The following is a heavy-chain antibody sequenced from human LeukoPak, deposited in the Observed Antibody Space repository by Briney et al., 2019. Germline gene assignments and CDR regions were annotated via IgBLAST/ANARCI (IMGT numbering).Heavy chain of an antibody. D-gene: IGHD5-18*01. Sequence: GGSLRLSCAASGSTFSSYAMSWVRQAPGKGLEWVSAISGSGGSTYYADSVKGRFTISRDNSKNTLYLQMNSLRAEDTAVYDCARSWIQLWLLGYWGQGTLVTVSS. V-gene: IGHV3-23*01. CDR1: GSTFSSYA. CDR3: ARSWIQLWLLGY. J-gene: IGHJ4*02. CDR2: ISGSGGST.